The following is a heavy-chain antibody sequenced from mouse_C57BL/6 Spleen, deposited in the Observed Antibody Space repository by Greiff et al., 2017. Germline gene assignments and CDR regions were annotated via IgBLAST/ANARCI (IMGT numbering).Heavy chain of an antibody. J-gene: IGHJ4*01. D-gene: IGHD1-1*01. CDR3: AKESPFITTVDYAMDY. Sequence: VQRVESGPGLVAPSQSLSITCTVSGFSLTSYGVSWVRQPPGKGLEWLGVIWGDGSTNYHSALISRLSISKDNSESQVFLKLNSLQTDDTATYYCAKESPFITTVDYAMDYWGQGTSVTVSS. CDR1: GFSLTSYG. CDR2: IWGDGST. V-gene: IGHV2-3*01.